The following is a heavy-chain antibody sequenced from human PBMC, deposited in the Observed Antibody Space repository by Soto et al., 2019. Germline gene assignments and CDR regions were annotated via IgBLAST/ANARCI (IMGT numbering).Heavy chain of an antibody. CDR1: GFTFSSYS. CDR2: ISSSSSTI. CDR3: ARDFLQEYSSGWSRNYYYYGMDV. D-gene: IGHD6-19*01. V-gene: IGHV3-48*02. Sequence: GSLRLSCAASGFTFSSYSMNWVRQAPGKGLEWVSYISSSSSTIYYADSVKGRFTISRDNAKNSLYLQMNSLRDEDTAVYYCARDFLQEYSSGWSRNYYYYGMDVWGQGTTVTVSS. J-gene: IGHJ6*02.